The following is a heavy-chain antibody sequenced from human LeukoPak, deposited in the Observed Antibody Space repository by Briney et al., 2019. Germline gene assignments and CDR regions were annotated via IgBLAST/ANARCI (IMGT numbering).Heavy chain of an antibody. Sequence: PGGSLRLSCAASGFTFSSYSMNWVRQAPGKGLEWVSYISSSSSTIYYADSVKGRFTISRDNAKNSLYLQMNSLRAKDTAVYYCARAQVPKLDIVVVPAAGPFDYWGQGTLVTVSS. V-gene: IGHV3-48*01. CDR1: GFTFSSYS. CDR3: ARAQVPKLDIVVVPAAGPFDY. D-gene: IGHD2-2*01. J-gene: IGHJ4*02. CDR2: ISSSSSTI.